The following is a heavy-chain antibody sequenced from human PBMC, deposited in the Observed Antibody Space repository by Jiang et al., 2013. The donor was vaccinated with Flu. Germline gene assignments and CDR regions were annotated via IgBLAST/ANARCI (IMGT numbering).Heavy chain of an antibody. CDR3: ARGYSGYDSTLYYYYGMDV. V-gene: IGHV1-69*09. CDR2: IIPILGIA. D-gene: IGHD5-12*01. CDR1: GGTFSSYA. J-gene: IGHJ6*02. Sequence: VQLVESGAEVKKPGSSVKVSCKASGGTFSSYAISWVRQAPGQGLEWMGGIIPILGIANYAQKFQGRVTITADKSTSTAYMELSSLRSEDTAVYYCARGYSGYDSTLYYYYGMDVWGQGTTVTVSS.